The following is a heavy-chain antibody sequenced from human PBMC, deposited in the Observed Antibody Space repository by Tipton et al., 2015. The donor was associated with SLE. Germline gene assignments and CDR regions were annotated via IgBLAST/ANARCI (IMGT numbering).Heavy chain of an antibody. CDR1: GFSFKSYA. CDR2: LSYEGSNK. J-gene: IGHJ4*02. Sequence: SLRLSCVTSGFSFKSYAMSWVRQAPGKGLEWVAGLSYEGSNKFYADSVKGRFTISRDNSKNTVYVQMNSLRAEDTAVYYCARDDWSSLGCLDYWGQGTLVTVSS. V-gene: IGHV3-30*03. D-gene: IGHD3-9*01. CDR3: ARDDWSSLGCLDY.